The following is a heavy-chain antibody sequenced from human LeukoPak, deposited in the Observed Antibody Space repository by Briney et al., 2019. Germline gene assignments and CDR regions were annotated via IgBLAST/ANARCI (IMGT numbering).Heavy chain of an antibody. Sequence: PGGSLRLSCAASGFTFNTYWMTWVRQAPGKGLEWVANIKQDGSEKFYVDSVKGRFTISRDNAKNSLSLQVSSLSTEDTAVYYCARGRSAFDIWGQGTMSPSL. V-gene: IGHV3-7*01. CDR3: ARGRSAFDI. J-gene: IGHJ3*02. CDR2: IKQDGSEK. CDR1: GFTFNTYW.